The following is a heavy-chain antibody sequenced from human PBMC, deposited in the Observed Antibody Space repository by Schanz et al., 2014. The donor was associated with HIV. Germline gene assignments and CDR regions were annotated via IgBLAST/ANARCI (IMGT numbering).Heavy chain of an antibody. D-gene: IGHD3-10*01. V-gene: IGHV1-69*06. J-gene: IGHJ6*02. CDR2: IIPIFDTT. CDR3: TSGSFEFGDLLDDYYYDAMDV. CDR1: GDTFSSYS. Sequence: QVQLVQSGAEVKKPGSSVKVSCKASGDTFSSYSISWVRQAPGQGLEWVGGIIPIFDTTKYAQKFQGRVTITADKSTSTAYMELSSLRSEDTAVYYCTSGSFEFGDLLDDYYYDAMDVWGQGTTVTVSS.